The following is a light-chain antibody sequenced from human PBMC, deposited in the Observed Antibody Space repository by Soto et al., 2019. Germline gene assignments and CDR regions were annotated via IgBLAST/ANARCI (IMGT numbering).Light chain of an antibody. CDR2: TSS. CDR1: QTINTY. CDR3: QQSYSFPRT. Sequence: DIQMTQSPSSLSASVGDRVTITCRASQTINTYLNWYQQKPGKAPSLLIYTSSNLQSGIPSRFSGSGSVTDFTLTISSLQPEDSATYYCQQSYSFPRTFGQGTKVEFK. J-gene: IGKJ1*01. V-gene: IGKV1-39*01.